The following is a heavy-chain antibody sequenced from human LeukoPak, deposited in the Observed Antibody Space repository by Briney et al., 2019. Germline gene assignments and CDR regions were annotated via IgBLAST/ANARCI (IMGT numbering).Heavy chain of an antibody. J-gene: IGHJ4*02. CDR2: IYYSGST. V-gene: IGHV4-39*01. CDR3: EGHSGSNCALDY. D-gene: IGHD1-26*01. Sequence: SETLSLTCTVSGGTISISKYYWGWIRQPPGKGLEWIGSIYYSGSTYYNPSLKSRVTISVDTSKNQFSLKLSSVTAADTAVHYCEGHSGSNCALDYWGQGTLVIVSS. CDR1: GGTISISKYY.